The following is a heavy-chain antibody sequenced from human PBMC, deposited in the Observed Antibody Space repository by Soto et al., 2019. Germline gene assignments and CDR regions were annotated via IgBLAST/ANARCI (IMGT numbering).Heavy chain of an antibody. J-gene: IGHJ5*02. CDR2: ISSSSSYI. Sequence: GGSLRLSCAASGFTFSGYSMNWVRQAPGKGLEWVSSISSSSSYIYYADSVKGRFTISRDNAKNSLYLQMNSLRAEDTAVYYCARSPLSVGVPNWFDPWGQGTLVTVSS. D-gene: IGHD3-3*01. CDR1: GFTFSGYS. V-gene: IGHV3-21*01. CDR3: ARSPLSVGVPNWFDP.